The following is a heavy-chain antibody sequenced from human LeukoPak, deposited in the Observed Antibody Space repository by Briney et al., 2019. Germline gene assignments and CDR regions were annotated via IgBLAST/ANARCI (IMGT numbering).Heavy chain of an antibody. CDR3: AKDGGITIFGVVITSGMDV. V-gene: IGHV3-23*01. J-gene: IGHJ6*02. Sequence: RAGGSLRLSCAASGFTFRRYLMTWVRQAPGKGLEWVSSISGSGGSTYYADSVKGRFTISRDNSKNTLYLQMNSLRAEDTAVYYCAKDGGITIFGVVITSGMDVWGQGTTVTVSS. D-gene: IGHD3-3*01. CDR1: GFTFRRYL. CDR2: ISGSGGST.